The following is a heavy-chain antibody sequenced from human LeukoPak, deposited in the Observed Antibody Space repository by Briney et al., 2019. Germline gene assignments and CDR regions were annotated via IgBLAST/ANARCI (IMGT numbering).Heavy chain of an antibody. CDR3: ARPVAGTMGWFDP. V-gene: IGHV4-38-2*02. Sequence: SETLSLTCTVSGYSISSGYYWGWIRQPPGKGLEWIGSIYHSGGAYYSPSHKSRVTISVDTSKNQFSLKLSSVTAADTAVYYCARPVAGTMGWFDPWGQGTLVTVSS. D-gene: IGHD6-19*01. CDR1: GYSISSGYY. J-gene: IGHJ5*02. CDR2: IYHSGGA.